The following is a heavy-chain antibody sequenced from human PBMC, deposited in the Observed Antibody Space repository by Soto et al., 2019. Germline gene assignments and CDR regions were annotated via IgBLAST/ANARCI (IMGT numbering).Heavy chain of an antibody. CDR3: ASDVRSGRYSF. CDR2: IYHSGST. CDR1: GGSISSGGYS. J-gene: IGHJ4*01. D-gene: IGHD5-12*01. V-gene: IGHV4-30-2*01. Sequence: SETLSLTCAVSGGSISSGGYSWSWIRRPPGKGLEWIGYIYHSGSTYYNPSLKSRVTISVDRSKNQFSLKLSSVTAADTAVYKYASDVRSGRYSFWGQGTLVSGSA.